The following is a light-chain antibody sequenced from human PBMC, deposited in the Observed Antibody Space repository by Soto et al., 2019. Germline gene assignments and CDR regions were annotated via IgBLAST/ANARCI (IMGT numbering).Light chain of an antibody. J-gene: IGLJ1*01. CDR3: QAWDSSTLYV. CDR2: SYN. Sequence: QSVLTQPPSTSGTPGQRVTISCSGSSSNIGSESVNWYQQLPGTAPKLLIYSYNQRPSGVPDRFSGSKSGTSASLAISGLQSEDEADYYCQAWDSSTLYVFGTGTKLTVL. CDR1: SSNIGSES. V-gene: IGLV1-44*01.